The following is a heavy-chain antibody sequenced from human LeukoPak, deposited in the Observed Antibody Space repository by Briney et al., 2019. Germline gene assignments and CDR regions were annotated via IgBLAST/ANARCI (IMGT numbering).Heavy chain of an antibody. CDR2: IYYSGSA. Sequence: AGTLSLTCTVSGVSISSSSYYWGWLGQPPGKGLEWIVSIYYSGSAYYNPALKSRVTISVDTSKNQFSMKLSSVTAADTAVYYCASTIVVVVAAFDYWGQGTLVTVSS. V-gene: IGHV4-39*01. CDR1: GVSISSSSYY. D-gene: IGHD2-15*01. J-gene: IGHJ4*02. CDR3: ASTIVVVVAAFDY.